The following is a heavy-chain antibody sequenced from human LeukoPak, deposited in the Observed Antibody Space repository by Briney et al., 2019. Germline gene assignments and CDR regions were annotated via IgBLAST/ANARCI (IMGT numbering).Heavy chain of an antibody. Sequence: ASVKVSCKVSGYTLTELSMHWVRQAPGQGLEWMGWINPNSGGTNYAQKFQGRVTMTRDTSISTAYMELSRLRSDDTAVYYCARAAAGTDYYYYGMDVWGQGTTVTVSS. CDR1: GYTLTELS. CDR3: ARAAAGTDYYYYGMDV. CDR2: INPNSGGT. V-gene: IGHV1-2*02. J-gene: IGHJ6*02. D-gene: IGHD6-13*01.